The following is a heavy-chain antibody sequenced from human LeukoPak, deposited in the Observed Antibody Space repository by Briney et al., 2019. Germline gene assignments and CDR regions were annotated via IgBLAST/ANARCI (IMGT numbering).Heavy chain of an antibody. CDR1: GFTFSSYG. D-gene: IGHD2-15*01. CDR2: ISPDGDRE. J-gene: IGHJ4*02. CDR3: ASKFPYCSGGSCAL. Sequence: QPGRSLRLSCAASGFTFSSYGMHWVRQAPGKGLEWVANISPDGDRENYVDSVKGRFSISRDNAKNSLFLQMHSLRAEDTAVYYCASKFPYCSGGSCALGGPGTLVTVSS. V-gene: IGHV3-7*01.